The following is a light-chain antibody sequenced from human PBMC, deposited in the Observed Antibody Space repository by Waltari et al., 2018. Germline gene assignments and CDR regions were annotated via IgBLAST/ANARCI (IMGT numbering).Light chain of an antibody. Sequence: EIVLTQSPGTLSLSPGESATLSCRASQSLSSNYVAWYQQKPVQPPRLLISAESRRATGIPDRFSGSGSGTDFTLTIRRLEPGDFAVYYCQHHGSSPPFGGGTKVEI. CDR1: QSLSSNY. J-gene: IGKJ4*01. V-gene: IGKV3-20*01. CDR2: AES. CDR3: QHHGSSPP.